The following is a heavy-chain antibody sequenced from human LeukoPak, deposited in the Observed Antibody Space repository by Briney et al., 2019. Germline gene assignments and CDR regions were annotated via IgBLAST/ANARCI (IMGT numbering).Heavy chain of an antibody. D-gene: IGHD5-24*01. CDR1: GFSFSYSA. CDR2: IVVGSGNT. J-gene: IGHJ4*01. Sequence: TSVKVSCKASGFSFSYSAMHWVRQARGQRLEWIGWIVVGSGNTNYAQKFQERISVTRDMSTSTAYMELSSLRSEDMAVYYCARAAITRDGYNSALDYWGQGTLVIVSS. V-gene: IGHV1-58*02. CDR3: ARAAITRDGYNSALDY.